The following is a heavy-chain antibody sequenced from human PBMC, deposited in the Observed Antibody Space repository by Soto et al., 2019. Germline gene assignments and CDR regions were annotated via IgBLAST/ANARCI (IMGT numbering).Heavy chain of an antibody. Sequence: QVHLVQSGAEVKKPGASVKVSCMASGYNFIAQNIHWVRQAPGLGLEWMGKMNPNSGGSDYAQEFQGRVTVTRDTAFSTVNMELTSLKSDDTAVYYFARERHLNPPSDALDLWGQGTMVSVSS. V-gene: IGHV1-2*02. CDR3: ARERHLNPPSDALDL. CDR2: MNPNSGGS. J-gene: IGHJ3*01. CDR1: GYNFIAQN.